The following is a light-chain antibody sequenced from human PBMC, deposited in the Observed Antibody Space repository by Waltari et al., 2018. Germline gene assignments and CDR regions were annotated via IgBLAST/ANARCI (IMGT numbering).Light chain of an antibody. CDR1: TDDIGYYDY. Sequence: QSALTQPASVSGSPGQSITISCTGTTDDIGYYDYVSWYQQHLGKAPQLIIYDVRARRSGVSNRFSGSKSGNTASLTISGLQADDEADYYCSSHTTRSTWVFGGGTKLTVL. CDR3: SSHTTRSTWV. J-gene: IGLJ3*02. CDR2: DVR. V-gene: IGLV2-14*03.